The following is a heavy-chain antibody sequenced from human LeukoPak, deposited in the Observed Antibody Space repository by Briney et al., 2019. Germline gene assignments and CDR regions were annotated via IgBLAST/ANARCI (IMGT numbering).Heavy chain of an antibody. D-gene: IGHD3-10*01. Sequence: GGSLRLSCAASGFTFSSYWMHWVRQAPGKGLVWVSRINSDGSSTSYADSVKGRFTISRDNAKNTLYLQMNSLRVEDTAVYYCAKDSGNRLYSYADLWGQGILVTVSS. CDR3: AKDSGNRLYSYADL. CDR2: INSDGSST. CDR1: GFTFSSYW. J-gene: IGHJ5*02. V-gene: IGHV3-74*01.